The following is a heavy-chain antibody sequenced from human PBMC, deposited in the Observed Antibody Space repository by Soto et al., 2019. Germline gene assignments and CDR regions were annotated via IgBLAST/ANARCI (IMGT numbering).Heavy chain of an antibody. D-gene: IGHD2-21*02. CDR1: GASIRSTDYY. J-gene: IGHJ5*02. CDR3: VRTARQGAVAPHWFDR. V-gene: IGHV4-30-4*01. CDR2: VYYTGST. Sequence: SETLSLTCTASGASIRSTDYYWSWIRQAPGKGLEWIGYVYYTGSTYYNPSLMSRLTISVDTSKNQFFLKLTSVTAAETAVYYCVRTARQGAVAPHWFDRWGQGTQVTVSS.